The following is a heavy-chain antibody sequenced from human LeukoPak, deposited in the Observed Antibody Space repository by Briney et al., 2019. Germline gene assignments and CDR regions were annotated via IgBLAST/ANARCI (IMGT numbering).Heavy chain of an antibody. V-gene: IGHV4-59*01. Sequence: PSETLSLTCTVSGGSISSYYWSWIRQPPGKGLEWIGYIYYSGSTNYNPSLKSRVTISVDTSKNQSSLKLSSVTAADTAVYYCARDRIQLDYWGQGTLVTVSS. CDR2: IYYSGST. CDR3: ARDRIQLDY. D-gene: IGHD5-18*01. J-gene: IGHJ4*02. CDR1: GGSISSYY.